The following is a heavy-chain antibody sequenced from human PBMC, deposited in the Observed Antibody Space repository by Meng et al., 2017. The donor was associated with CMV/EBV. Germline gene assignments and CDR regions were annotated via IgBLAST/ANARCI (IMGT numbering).Heavy chain of an antibody. CDR1: GGSISSSSYY. D-gene: IGHD3-10*01. J-gene: IGHJ4*02. Sequence: QLQLLEPGPGLVKPSETLSLTCTVSGGSISSSSYYWGWIRQPPGKGLEWIGSIYYSGSTYYNPSLKSRVTISVDTSKNQFSLKLSSVTAADTAVYYCARGLGFGELLFPFDYWGQGTLVTVSS. CDR3: ARGLGFGELLFPFDY. CDR2: IYYSGST. V-gene: IGHV4-39*07.